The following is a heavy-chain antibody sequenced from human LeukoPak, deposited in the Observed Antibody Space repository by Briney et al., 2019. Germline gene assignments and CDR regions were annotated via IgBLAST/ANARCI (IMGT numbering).Heavy chain of an antibody. CDR1: GFSFTDYP. D-gene: IGHD2-21*01. CDR3: ARDLFH. CDR2: INSGGST. V-gene: IGHV3-53*01. J-gene: IGHJ4*02. Sequence: PGGSLRLSCATSGFSFTDYPMNWVRQAPGKGLEWVSVINSGGSTNYADSVKGRFTISRDNSKNTLYLQMSSLRAEDTAVYYCARDLFHWGQGTLVTVSS.